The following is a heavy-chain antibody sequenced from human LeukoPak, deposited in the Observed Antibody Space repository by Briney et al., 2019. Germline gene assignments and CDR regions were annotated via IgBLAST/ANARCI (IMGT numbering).Heavy chain of an antibody. CDR3: ARQIAVSGLFDL. CDR1: GSTSGDYY. J-gene: IGHJ4*02. CDR2: ISLRCSTT. Sequence: GGSRSPSCEASGSTSGDYYMSWIRQLPGGGLGWISYISLRCSTTHYADSVKGRFTISRDNARNSLYLHMNSVRAEDTAVYYCARQIAVSGLFDLWGQGALVTVSS. D-gene: IGHD6-19*01. V-gene: IGHV3-11*01.